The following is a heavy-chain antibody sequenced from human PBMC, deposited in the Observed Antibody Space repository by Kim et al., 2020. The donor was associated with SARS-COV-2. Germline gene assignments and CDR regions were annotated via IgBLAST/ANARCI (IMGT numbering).Heavy chain of an antibody. CDR1: GFIFSNYG. D-gene: IGHD5-18*01. CDR2: ISFDGSDK. V-gene: IGHV3-30*18. Sequence: GGSLRLSCVAAGFIFSNYGIHWVRQGPGKGLEWVAIISFDGSDKYYADSVKGRFTISRDNSKNTLYLQMNSLRAEDTAVYYCAKGYSYGPYNYYYYHMDVWGQGTTVTVSS. CDR3: AKGYSYGPYNYYYYHMDV. J-gene: IGHJ6*02.